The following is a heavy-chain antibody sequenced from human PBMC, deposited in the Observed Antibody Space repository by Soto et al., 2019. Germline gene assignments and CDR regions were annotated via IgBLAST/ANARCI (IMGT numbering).Heavy chain of an antibody. CDR2: ISWNSGSI. J-gene: IGHJ4*02. Sequence: GGSLRLSCAASGFTFDDYAMHWVRQAPGKGLEWVSGISWNSGSIGYADSVKGRFTISRDNAKNSLYLQMNSLRAEDTALYYCAKSIRSYYGSGSYFDYWGQGTLVTVSS. D-gene: IGHD3-10*01. CDR3: AKSIRSYYGSGSYFDY. V-gene: IGHV3-9*01. CDR1: GFTFDDYA.